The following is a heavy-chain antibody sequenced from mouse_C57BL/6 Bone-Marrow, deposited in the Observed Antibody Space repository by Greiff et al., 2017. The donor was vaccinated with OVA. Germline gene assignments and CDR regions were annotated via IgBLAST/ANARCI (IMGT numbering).Heavy chain of an antibody. Sequence: QVQLQESGAELVRPGTSVKMSCKASGYTFTNYWIGWAKQRPGHGLEWIGDIYPGGGYTNYNEKFKGKATLTADKSSSTAYMQFSSLTSEDSAVYYCARWGSNCGFYCDVDYGGQGTSVTVSS. CDR3: ARWGSNCGFYCDVDY. CDR1: GYTFTNYW. J-gene: IGHJ4*01. D-gene: IGHD2-5*01. CDR2: IYPGGGYT. V-gene: IGHV1-63*01.